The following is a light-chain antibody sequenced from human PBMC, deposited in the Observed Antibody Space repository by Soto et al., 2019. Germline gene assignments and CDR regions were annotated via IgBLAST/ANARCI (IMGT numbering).Light chain of an antibody. CDR1: QSISSW. V-gene: IGKV1-5*03. CDR2: KAS. Sequence: DIQMTQSPSTLSASVGDRVTITCRASQSISSWLAWYQQKPGKAPNLLIYKASTLTSGVPSRFSGSGSETEFTLTISSLQPDDLATYYGQQYYSYSRTFGQGTKVEIK. J-gene: IGKJ1*01. CDR3: QQYYSYSRT.